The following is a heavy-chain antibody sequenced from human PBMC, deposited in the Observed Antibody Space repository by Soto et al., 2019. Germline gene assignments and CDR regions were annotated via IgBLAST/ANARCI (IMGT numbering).Heavy chain of an antibody. D-gene: IGHD3-22*01. J-gene: IGHJ6*02. CDR3: ARGGYYDSSGRLSRCYYYGMDV. CDR2: IIPIFGTA. Sequence: SVKVSCKASGGIFSSYAISWVRQAPGQGLEWMGGIIPIFGTANYAQKFQGWVTMTRDTSISTAYMELSRLRSDDTAVYYCARGGYYDSSGRLSRCYYYGMDVWGQGTTVTVSS. CDR1: GGIFSSYA. V-gene: IGHV1-69*05.